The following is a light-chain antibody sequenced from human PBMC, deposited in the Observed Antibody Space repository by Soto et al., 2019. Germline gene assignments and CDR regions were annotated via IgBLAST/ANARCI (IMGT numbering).Light chain of an antibody. J-gene: IGLJ1*01. Sequence: QSALTQPASVSGSPGQSITISCSGSSSDVGGYNAVSWYQQHPGKVPKLVIYGVSDRPSGISSRVSASKSGNTASLTISGLQAEDEADYYCSSYASGGSYVFGTGTKLTVL. CDR3: SSYASGGSYV. CDR1: SSDVGGYNA. CDR2: GVS. V-gene: IGLV2-14*03.